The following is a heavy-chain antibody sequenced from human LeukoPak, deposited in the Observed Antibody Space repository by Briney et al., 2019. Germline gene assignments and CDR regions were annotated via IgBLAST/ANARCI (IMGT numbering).Heavy chain of an antibody. V-gene: IGHV3-21*01. CDR1: GFTFSDCD. CDR2: ISYRTSHI. Sequence: GGSLRLSCTASGFTFSDCDMNWFRQAPGKGLEWVSSISYRTSHIYYADSVKGRFTISRDNAKTSLYLQMDSLRAEDTAVYFCGRAFPPLRTAAAGDYWGQGTLVTVSS. D-gene: IGHD6-13*01. CDR3: GRAFPPLRTAAAGDY. J-gene: IGHJ4*02.